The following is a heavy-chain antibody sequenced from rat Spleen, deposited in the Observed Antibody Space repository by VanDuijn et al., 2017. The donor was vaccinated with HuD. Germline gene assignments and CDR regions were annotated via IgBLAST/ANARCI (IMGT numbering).Heavy chain of an antibody. CDR2: IWTGGST. CDR3: ARGYGGYMAY. Sequence: QVQLKESGPGLVQPSKTLSLTCTVSGFSLTSNSVSWVRQPPGKGLEGMGNIWTGGSTGYNSLLKSRLSISRDTSKSQFFLKMNSLQTEDTATYYCARGYGGYMAYWGQGVMVTVSS. V-gene: IGHV2-1*01. CDR1: GFSLTSNS. J-gene: IGHJ2*01. D-gene: IGHD1-11*01.